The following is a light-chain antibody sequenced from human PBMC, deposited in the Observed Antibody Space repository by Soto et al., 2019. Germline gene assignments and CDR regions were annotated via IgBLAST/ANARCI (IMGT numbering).Light chain of an antibody. J-gene: IGKJ2*01. V-gene: IGKV3-20*01. CDR1: QSVSSTY. CDR3: QLYGSSSYT. CDR2: GAS. Sequence: EIVLTQSPGTLSLSPGERATLSCRASQSVSSTYLAWYQQNPGQAPRLLIYGASSRATGIPDRFSGSGSGTDFTLTISRLEPEDVAVYFCQLYGSSSYTFGQGTKLEIK.